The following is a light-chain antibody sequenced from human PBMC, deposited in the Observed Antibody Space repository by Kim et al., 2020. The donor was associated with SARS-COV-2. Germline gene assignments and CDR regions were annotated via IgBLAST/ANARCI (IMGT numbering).Light chain of an antibody. V-gene: IGKV1-39*01. CDR3: QQSNSTPLT. Sequence: ASVGDRVNITCRESQSISSNLNWYQQKSGKAPKLLIYAASSLQGGVPSRFSGSGSGTDFTLTISSLQPEDSATYYCQQSNSTPLTVGGGTKVDIK. CDR2: AAS. CDR1: QSISSN. J-gene: IGKJ4*01.